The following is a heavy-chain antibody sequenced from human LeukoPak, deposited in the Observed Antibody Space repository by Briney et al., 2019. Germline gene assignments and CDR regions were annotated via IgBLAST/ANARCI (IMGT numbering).Heavy chain of an antibody. V-gene: IGHV1-2*02. J-gene: IGHJ4*02. D-gene: IGHD3-10*01. CDR1: GYTFTGYY. CDR3: ARLGGTVRGVDDY. CDR2: INPNSGGT. Sequence: EASVKVSCKASGYTFTGYYMHWVRQAPGQGLEWMGWINPNSGGTNYAQKFQGRVTMTRDTSISTAYMELSRLRSDDTAVYYCARLGGTVRGVDDYWGQGTLATVSS.